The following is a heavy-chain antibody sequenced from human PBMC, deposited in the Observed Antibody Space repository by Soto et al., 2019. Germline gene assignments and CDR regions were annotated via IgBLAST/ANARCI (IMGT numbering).Heavy chain of an antibody. CDR1: GGSISRSSYY. Sequence: QLQLQESGPGLVKPSETLSLTCTVSGGSISRSSYYWGWIRQPPVKGVEWIGSIYYSGSTYYNPSLKSRVTISVATSKNQFSLRRSSVTAADAAVYYCASPSDWGRFDYWGQGTLVTVSS. D-gene: IGHD7-27*01. J-gene: IGHJ4*02. V-gene: IGHV4-39*01. CDR3: ASPSDWGRFDY. CDR2: IYYSGST.